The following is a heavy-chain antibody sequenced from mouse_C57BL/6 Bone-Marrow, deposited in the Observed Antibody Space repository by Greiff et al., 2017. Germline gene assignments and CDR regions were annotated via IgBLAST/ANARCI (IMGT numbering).Heavy chain of an antibody. CDR2: IHPNSGST. CDR1: GYTFTSYW. CDR3: ARPPVVPYDMDY. V-gene: IGHV1-64*01. Sequence: QVQLKQPGAELVKPGASVKLSCKASGYTFTSYWMHWVKQRPGQGLEWIGMIHPNSGSTNYNEKFKSKATLTVDKSSSTAYMQLSSLTSEDSAVYYCARPPVVPYDMDYWGQGTSVTVSS. J-gene: IGHJ4*01. D-gene: IGHD1-1*01.